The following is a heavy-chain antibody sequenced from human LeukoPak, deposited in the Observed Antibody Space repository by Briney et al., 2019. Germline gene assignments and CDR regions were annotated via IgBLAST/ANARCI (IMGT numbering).Heavy chain of an antibody. CDR1: GFTFSKYG. CDR2: ISPDGSGK. J-gene: IGHJ6*03. V-gene: IGHV3-30*03. CDR3: AWGYDSNLDYYYYMDV. Sequence: GGSLRLSCVISGFTFSKYGMHWVRQAPGKGLEWVAVISPDGSGKNYVDSVEGRFTISRDNSKNTLYVQLNSLRAEDTAVYFCAWGYDSNLDYYYYMDVWGKGTTVTVSS. D-gene: IGHD3-16*01.